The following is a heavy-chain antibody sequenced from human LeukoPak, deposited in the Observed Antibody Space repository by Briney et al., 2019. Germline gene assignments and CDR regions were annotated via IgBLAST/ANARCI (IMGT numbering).Heavy chain of an antibody. CDR2: IIPILGIA. D-gene: IGHD3-22*01. J-gene: IGHJ3*02. CDR3: ATPNYYDSSGYYSNAFDI. Sequence: SVKVSCKASGGTLSSYAISWVRQAPGQGLEWMGRIIPILGIANYAQKFTITADKSTSTAYMELSSLRSEDTAVYYCATPNYYDSSGYYSNAFDIWGQGTMVTVSS. V-gene: IGHV1-69*04. CDR1: GGTLSSYA.